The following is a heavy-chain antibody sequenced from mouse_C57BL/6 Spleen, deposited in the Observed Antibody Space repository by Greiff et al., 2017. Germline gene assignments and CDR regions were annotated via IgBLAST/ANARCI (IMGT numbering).Heavy chain of an antibody. CDR2: INYDGSST. CDR1: GFTFSDYY. Sequence: VKLVESEGGLVQPGSSMKLSCTASGFTFSDYYMAWVRQVPEKGLEWVANINYDGSSTYYLDSLKSRFIISRDNAKNILYLQMSSLKSEDTATYYCASYDYDDAWFAYWGQGTLVTVSA. J-gene: IGHJ3*01. D-gene: IGHD2-4*01. V-gene: IGHV5-16*01. CDR3: ASYDYDDAWFAY.